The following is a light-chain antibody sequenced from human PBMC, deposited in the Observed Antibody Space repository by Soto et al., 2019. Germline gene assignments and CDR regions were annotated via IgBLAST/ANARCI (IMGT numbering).Light chain of an antibody. CDR3: SSYAGSNNLRV. V-gene: IGLV2-8*01. CDR1: SSDIGGYNY. Sequence: QSALAHPHSASGYPVQSVTISCTGTSSDIGGYNYVSWYQQHPGKAPKLMIYEVSKRPSEVPDRVSGSKSGNTASLTVSGLQAVEEVDYYCSSYAGSNNLRVFGTVTKVTVL. J-gene: IGLJ1*01. CDR2: EVS.